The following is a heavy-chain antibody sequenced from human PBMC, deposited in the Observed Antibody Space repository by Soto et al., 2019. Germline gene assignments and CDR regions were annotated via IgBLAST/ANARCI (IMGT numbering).Heavy chain of an antibody. Sequence: PSETLCLTCAVYGGSFSGYYWSWIRQPPGKGLEWIGYIYYSGSTYYNPSLKSRVTISVDTSKNQFSLKLSSVTAADTAVYYCARSGYGSGSPYGMDVWGQGTTVTVSS. CDR1: GGSFSGYY. J-gene: IGHJ6*02. CDR3: ARSGYGSGSPYGMDV. D-gene: IGHD3-10*01. V-gene: IGHV4-34*01. CDR2: IYYSGST.